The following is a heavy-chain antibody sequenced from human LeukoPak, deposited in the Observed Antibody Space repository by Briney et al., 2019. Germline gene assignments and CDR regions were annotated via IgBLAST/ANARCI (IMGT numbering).Heavy chain of an antibody. J-gene: IGHJ4*02. CDR2: INSDGSST. CDR1: RFTFSTYW. Sequence: GGSLRLSCAASRFTFSTYWMHWVRQAPGKGLVWVSRINSDGSSTGYADSVKGRFTISRDNAKNTLYLQMNSLRAEDTAVYYCAKDRQDSGSYSLFLDYWGQGTLVTVSS. CDR3: AKDRQDSGSYSLFLDY. V-gene: IGHV3-74*01. D-gene: IGHD1-26*01.